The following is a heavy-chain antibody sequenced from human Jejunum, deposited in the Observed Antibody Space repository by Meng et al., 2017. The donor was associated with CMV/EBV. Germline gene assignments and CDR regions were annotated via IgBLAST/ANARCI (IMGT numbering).Heavy chain of an antibody. CDR1: GGSIGSGDYY. D-gene: IGHD3-3*01. CDR3: ARGSIFVSFDS. V-gene: IGHV4-30-4*08. CDR2: INDAGST. Sequence: QLQLQASGPEQVLPCQHLSLTWSVSGGSIGSGDYYWSWIRQPPGKGLEWIGYINDAGSTYYNPSLKSRVDISLGTSRHHFSLTLSSVTAEDTAVYFCARGSIFVSFDSWGQGTLVTVSS. J-gene: IGHJ4*02.